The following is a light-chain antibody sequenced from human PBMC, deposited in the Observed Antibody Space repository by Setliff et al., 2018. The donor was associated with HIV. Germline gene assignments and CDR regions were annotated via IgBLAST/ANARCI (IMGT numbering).Light chain of an antibody. CDR1: FSNIGRNT. J-gene: IGLJ1*01. CDR3: AAWDDSLNGYV. CDR2: SNY. V-gene: IGLV1-44*01. Sequence: QSVLTQPPSASGTPGQRVTISCSGSFSNIGRNTINWYQQLPGTAPKLLIYSNYQRPSGVPDRFSVSKSGTPASLAISGLQSEDESDYYCAAWDDSLNGYVFGTGTKVTVL.